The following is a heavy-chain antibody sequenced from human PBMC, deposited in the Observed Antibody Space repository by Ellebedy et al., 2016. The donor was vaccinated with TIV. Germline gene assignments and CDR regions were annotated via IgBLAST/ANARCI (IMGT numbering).Heavy chain of an antibody. CDR1: VGSFSGYY. Sequence: SETLSLTCAVYVGSFSGYYWSWIRQPPGKGLEWIGEINHSGSTNYNPSLKRLVTISVDTSKNQFSLKLSSVTAADTAVYYCARVVRYSSSWYYFDYWGQGTLVTVSS. J-gene: IGHJ4*02. CDR2: INHSGST. D-gene: IGHD6-13*01. CDR3: ARVVRYSSSWYYFDY. V-gene: IGHV4-34*09.